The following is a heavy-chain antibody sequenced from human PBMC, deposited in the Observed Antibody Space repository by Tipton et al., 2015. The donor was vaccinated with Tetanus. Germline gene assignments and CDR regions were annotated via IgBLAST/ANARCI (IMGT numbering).Heavy chain of an antibody. J-gene: IGHJ4*02. D-gene: IGHD5-24*01. CDR2: VKQDGTEK. CDR3: ARMAYRARYFDY. Sequence: LSLTCGVYGGSFSGYYWSWVRLAPGKGLEWVANVKQDGTEKYYVDSVKGRFTISRDNAGNSVYLQIDSLRAEDTAVYYCARMAYRARYFDYWGQGTLVTVSS. CDR1: GGSFSGYY. V-gene: IGHV3-7*03.